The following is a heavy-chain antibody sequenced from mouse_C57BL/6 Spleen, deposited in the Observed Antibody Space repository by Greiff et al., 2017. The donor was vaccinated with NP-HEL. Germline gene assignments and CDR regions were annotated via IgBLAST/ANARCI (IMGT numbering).Heavy chain of an antibody. CDR3: ARNYYGSSYGYFDV. D-gene: IGHD1-1*01. Sequence: EVQLQQSGPELVKPGASVKISCKASGYSFTDYNMNWVKQSTGKSLEWIGVINPNYGTTSYNQKFKGKATLTVDQSSSTAYMQLNSLTSEDSAVYYCARNYYGSSYGYFDVWGTGTTVTVSS. J-gene: IGHJ1*03. V-gene: IGHV1-39*01. CDR2: INPNYGTT. CDR1: GYSFTDYN.